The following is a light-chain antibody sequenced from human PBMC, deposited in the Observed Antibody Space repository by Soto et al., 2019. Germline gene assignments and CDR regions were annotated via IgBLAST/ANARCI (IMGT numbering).Light chain of an antibody. J-gene: IGKJ1*01. V-gene: IGKV3-20*01. CDR1: QSVSSSY. CDR3: QQYGSSPLWT. CDR2: GAS. Sequence: EIVLTQSPVTLSLSPGERATLSCRASQSVSSSYLAWYQQKPGQAPRLLIYGASSRATGIPDRFSGSGSGTDFTLTISRLEPEDFAVYYCQQYGSSPLWTFGQGTKVDNK.